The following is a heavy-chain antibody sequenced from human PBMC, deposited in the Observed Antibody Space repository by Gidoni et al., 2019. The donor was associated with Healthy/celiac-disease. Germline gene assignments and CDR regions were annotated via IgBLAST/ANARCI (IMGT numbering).Heavy chain of an antibody. CDR1: GFTVSSNY. V-gene: IGHV3-53*04. Sequence: EVQLVESGGGLVQPGGSLRLSCAASGFTVSSNYMSWVRQAPGKGLEWVSVIYSGGSTYYADSVKGRFTISRHNSKNTLYLQMNSRRAEDTAVYYCARTIYYYDSSGYLQYYFDYWGQGTLVTVSS. J-gene: IGHJ4*02. CDR2: IYSGGST. CDR3: ARTIYYYDSSGYLQYYFDY. D-gene: IGHD3-22*01.